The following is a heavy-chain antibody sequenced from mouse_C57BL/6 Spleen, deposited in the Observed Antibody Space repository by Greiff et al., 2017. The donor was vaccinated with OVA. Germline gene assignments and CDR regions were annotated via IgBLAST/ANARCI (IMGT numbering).Heavy chain of an antibody. Sequence: QVQLQQPGAELVRPGYSVKLSCKVSGYTFTSYWMYWVKQRPIQGLEWIGNIDHSDSGTHYNQKFKDKVTLTGDKSTSTAYMQLSSLTSEDSAVDSCARWRGIWYFDFWGTGTPVTVSS. V-gene: IGHV1-52*01. J-gene: IGHJ1*03. CDR2: IDHSDSGT. CDR3: ARWRGIWYFDF. CDR1: GYTFTSYW.